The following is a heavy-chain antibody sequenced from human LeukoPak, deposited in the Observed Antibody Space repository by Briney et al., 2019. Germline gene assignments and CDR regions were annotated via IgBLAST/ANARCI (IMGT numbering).Heavy chain of an antibody. CDR1: GFTFSSYS. Sequence: GGSLRLSCAASGFTFSSYSMNWVRQAPGKGLEWVSSISSSSGYIYYADSVKGRFTISRDNAKNSLYLQMNSLRAEDTAVYYCAIRGIVGAIDYWGQGTLVTVSS. CDR2: ISSSSGYI. J-gene: IGHJ4*02. D-gene: IGHD1-26*01. V-gene: IGHV3-21*01. CDR3: AIRGIVGAIDY.